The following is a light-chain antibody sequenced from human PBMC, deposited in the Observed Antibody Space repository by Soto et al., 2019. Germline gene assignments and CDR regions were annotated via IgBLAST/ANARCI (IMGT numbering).Light chain of an antibody. V-gene: IGLV2-14*03. CDR3: NSYTRSSSVV. J-gene: IGLJ2*01. CDR2: DVS. Sequence: QSALTQPASVSGSPGQSITISCTGTSSDVGAYNYVSWYQQHPGKAPKLMIYDVSNRPSGVSNRFSGSKSGNTASLTISGLQAEDEDDYYCNSYTRSSSVVFGGGTKLTVL. CDR1: SSDVGAYNY.